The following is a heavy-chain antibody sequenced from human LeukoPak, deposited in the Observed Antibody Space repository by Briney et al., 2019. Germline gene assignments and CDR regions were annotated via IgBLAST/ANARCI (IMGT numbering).Heavy chain of an antibody. J-gene: IGHJ4*02. CDR1: GGSINNYY. D-gene: IGHD6-19*01. CDR3: ARGNIAVAGLFDY. Sequence: SETLSLTCTVSGGSINNYYWSWIRKTAGKGLEWVGRIYTTGGPDYNPSLESQVSISVDTSKNQFSLNLRSVTAADTAVYYCARGNIAVAGLFDYWGQGTLVTVSS. V-gene: IGHV4-4*07. CDR2: IYTTGGP.